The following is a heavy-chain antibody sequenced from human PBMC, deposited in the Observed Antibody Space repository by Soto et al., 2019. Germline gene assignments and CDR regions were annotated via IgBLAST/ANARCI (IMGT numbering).Heavy chain of an antibody. CDR1: GFTFSSYS. J-gene: IGHJ6*02. V-gene: IGHV3-21*01. D-gene: IGHD4-17*01. Sequence: PGGSLRLSCAASGFTFSSYSMNWVRQAPGKGLEWVSSISSSSYIYYADSVKGRFTISRDNAKNSLYLRMNSLRAEDTAVYYCARDFDDYGDYPDYYYYGTDVWGQGTTVTVSS. CDR2: ISSSSYI. CDR3: ARDFDDYGDYPDYYYYGTDV.